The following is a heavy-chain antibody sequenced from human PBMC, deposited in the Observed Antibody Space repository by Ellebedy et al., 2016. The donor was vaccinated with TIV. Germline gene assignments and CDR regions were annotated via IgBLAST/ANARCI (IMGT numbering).Heavy chain of an antibody. Sequence: GGSLRLSCAASGFTFSDHYMDWVRQAPGEGLEWVGRIRKKVHSYSTEYAASVKGRFTISRDDSTNSLFLQMNSLKTEDTAVYYCARGSGGDGYVTSDYWGQGTLVTVSS. V-gene: IGHV3-72*01. D-gene: IGHD2-21*01. CDR3: ARGSGGDGYVTSDY. J-gene: IGHJ4*02. CDR1: GFTFSDHY. CDR2: IRKKVHSYST.